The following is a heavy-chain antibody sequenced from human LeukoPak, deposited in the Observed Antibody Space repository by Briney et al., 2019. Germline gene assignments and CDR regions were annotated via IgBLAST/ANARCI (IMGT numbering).Heavy chain of an antibody. CDR3: ARRAGGSYPFDY. J-gene: IGHJ4*02. D-gene: IGHD6-19*01. CDR2: ISSGGSTI. Sequence: PGGSLRLSCAATGFTFSSYSMSWVRQAPGKGLEWVSYISSGGSTIYYADSVKGRFTISRDNAKNSLYLQMNSLRAEDTAVYHCARRAGGSYPFDYWGQGTLVTVSS. V-gene: IGHV3-48*01. CDR1: GFTFSSYS.